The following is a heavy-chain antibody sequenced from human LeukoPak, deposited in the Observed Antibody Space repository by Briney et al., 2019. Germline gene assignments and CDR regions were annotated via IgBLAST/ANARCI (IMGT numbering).Heavy chain of an antibody. CDR3: ARVYCSGGSCYSPDYFDY. CDR1: GGSFSGYY. J-gene: IGHJ4*02. D-gene: IGHD2-15*01. Sequence: SSETLSLTCAVYGGSFSGYYWSWIRQPPGKGLEWIGEINHSGSTNYNPSLKSRVTISVDTSKNQFSLKLSSVTAADTAVYYCARVYCSGGSCYSPDYFDYWGQGTLVTVSS. CDR2: INHSGST. V-gene: IGHV4-34*01.